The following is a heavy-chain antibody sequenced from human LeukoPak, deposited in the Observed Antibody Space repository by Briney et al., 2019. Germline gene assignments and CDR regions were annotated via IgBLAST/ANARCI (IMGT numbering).Heavy chain of an antibody. D-gene: IGHD5-12*01. J-gene: IGHJ4*02. Sequence: PGRSLRLPCAASGFTFSSYGMHWVRQAPGKGLEWVAVISYDGSNKYYADSVKGRFTISRDNSKNTLYLQMNSLRAEDTAVYYCAKDYSGYDSPPDYWGQGTLVTVSS. CDR2: ISYDGSNK. V-gene: IGHV3-30*18. CDR3: AKDYSGYDSPPDY. CDR1: GFTFSSYG.